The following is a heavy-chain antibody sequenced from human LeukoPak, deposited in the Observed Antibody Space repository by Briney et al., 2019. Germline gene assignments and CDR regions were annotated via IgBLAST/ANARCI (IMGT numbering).Heavy chain of an antibody. J-gene: IGHJ4*02. V-gene: IGHV1-18*01. CDR1: GYTFTNYD. D-gene: IGHD5-18*01. CDR2: ISAYNENT. CDR3: ARETGYSYGLSLDY. Sequence: EASVKVSCKASGYTFTNYDITWVRQAPGQGLEWMGWISAYNENTNFAQKLQGRVTMTTDTSTSTAYMELRSLRSDDTAVYYCARETGYSYGLSLDYWGQGTLVTVSS.